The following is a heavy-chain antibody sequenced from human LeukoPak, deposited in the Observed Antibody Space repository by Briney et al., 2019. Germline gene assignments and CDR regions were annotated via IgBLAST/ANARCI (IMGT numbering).Heavy chain of an antibody. V-gene: IGHV3-48*02. CDR2: ISSSSSTI. J-gene: IGHJ4*02. D-gene: IGHD6-19*01. Sequence: GGSLRLSCAASGFTFSSYSMNWVRQAPGKGLEWVSYISSSSSTIYYADSVKGRFTISRDNAKNSLYLQMNSLRDEDTAVYYCAREAYSSGWYAAYFDYWGQGTLVTVSS. CDR1: GFTFSSYS. CDR3: AREAYSSGWYAAYFDY.